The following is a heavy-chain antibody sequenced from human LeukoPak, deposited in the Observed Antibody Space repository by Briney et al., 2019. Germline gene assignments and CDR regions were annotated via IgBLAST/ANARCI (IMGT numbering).Heavy chain of an antibody. V-gene: IGHV3-48*03. CDR2: ISSSGITI. J-gene: IGHJ6*03. Sequence: LPGGSLRLSCAASGFTFSSYDMNWVRQAPGKGLEWVSYISSSGITIFYADSVKGRFTISRDNAKNSLYLQMNSLRSEDTALYYCARDQYGSGDGYYMDLWGKGTTVTISS. D-gene: IGHD3-10*01. CDR1: GFTFSSYD. CDR3: ARDQYGSGDGYYMDL.